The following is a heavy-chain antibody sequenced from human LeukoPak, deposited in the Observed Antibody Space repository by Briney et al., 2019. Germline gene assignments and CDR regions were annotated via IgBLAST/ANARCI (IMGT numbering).Heavy chain of an antibody. Sequence: ASVKVSCKASGYTFTGYYMHWVRQAPGQGLEWMGWISPNSGGTNYAQKFQGRVTMTRDTSISTAYMELSRLRSDDTAVYYCARWPGSGSYGPWDYYYYGMDVWGQGTTVTVSS. CDR3: ARWPGSGSYGPWDYYYYGMDV. CDR1: GYTFTGYY. V-gene: IGHV1-2*02. J-gene: IGHJ6*02. CDR2: ISPNSGGT. D-gene: IGHD1-26*01.